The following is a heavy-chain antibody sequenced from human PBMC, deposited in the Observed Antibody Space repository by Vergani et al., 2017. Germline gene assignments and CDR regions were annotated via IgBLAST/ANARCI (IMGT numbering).Heavy chain of an antibody. CDR2: INHSGST. CDR3: ARFVTGTTHFDY. CDR1: GRSFSGYY. V-gene: IGHV4-34*01. D-gene: IGHD1-20*01. Sequence: QVQLQQWGAGLLKPSETLSLTCAVYGRSFSGYYWSWIRQPPGKGLEWIGEINHSGSTNYNPSLKSRVTISVDTSKNQFSRKLSSVTAADTAVYYCARFVTGTTHFDYWGQGTLVTVSS. J-gene: IGHJ4*02.